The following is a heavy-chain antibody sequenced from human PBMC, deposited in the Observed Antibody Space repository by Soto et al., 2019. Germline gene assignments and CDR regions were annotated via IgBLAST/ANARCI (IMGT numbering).Heavy chain of an antibody. D-gene: IGHD1-7*01. CDR2: IWYDGSNK. V-gene: IGHV3-33*01. CDR1: GFTFSSYG. CDR3: AREDGTTRCYGMAV. J-gene: IGHJ6*02. Sequence: QVQLVESGGGVVQPGRSLRLSCAASGFTFSSYGMHWVRQAPGKGLEWVAVIWYDGSNKYYADSVKGRFTISRDNSKNTLYLQMNSLRAEDTAVYYCAREDGTTRCYGMAVWGQGTTVTVSS.